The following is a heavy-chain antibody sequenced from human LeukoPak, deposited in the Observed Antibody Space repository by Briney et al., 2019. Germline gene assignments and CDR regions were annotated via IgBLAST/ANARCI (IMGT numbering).Heavy chain of an antibody. D-gene: IGHD3-22*01. V-gene: IGHV4-59*01. J-gene: IGHJ4*02. CDR3: ARGYHSSALGFDY. Sequence: SETLSLTCAVYGGSFSGYYWSWIRQPPGKGLEWIGYINYSGSTNYNPSLKSRVTILVDTSKNQFSLKLNSVTAADTAVYYCARGYHSSALGFDYWGQGTLVTVSS. CDR1: GGSFSGYY. CDR2: INYSGST.